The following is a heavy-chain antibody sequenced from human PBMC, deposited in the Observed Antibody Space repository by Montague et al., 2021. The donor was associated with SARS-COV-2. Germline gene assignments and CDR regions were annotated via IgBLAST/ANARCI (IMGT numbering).Heavy chain of an antibody. D-gene: IGHD3-9*01. Sequence: SETLSLTCTVSGGPISRYYWNWIRQPPGKGLEWIAYIYYSGSTNYNPSLKSRVTISVDTSKNQFSLKLSSVTAADTAVYYCARSRENYNILTGYPYYFDYWGQGTLGTVSS. CDR2: IYYSGST. J-gene: IGHJ4*02. CDR3: ARSRENYNILTGYPYYFDY. V-gene: IGHV4-59*01. CDR1: GGPISRYY.